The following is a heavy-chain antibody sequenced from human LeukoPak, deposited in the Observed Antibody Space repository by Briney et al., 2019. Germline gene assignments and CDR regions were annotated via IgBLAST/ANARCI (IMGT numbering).Heavy chain of an antibody. D-gene: IGHD3-10*01. CDR3: ARDRYYGSGDYQLFGGNFDY. J-gene: IGHJ4*02. CDR1: GYTFTSYD. V-gene: IGHV1-8*01. Sequence: ASVKVSCKASGYTFTSYDINWVRQATGQGLEWMGWMNPNSGNTGYAQKFQGRVTMTRNTSISTAYMELSSLRSEDTAVYYCARDRYYGSGDYQLFGGNFDYWGQGTLVTVSS. CDR2: MNPNSGNT.